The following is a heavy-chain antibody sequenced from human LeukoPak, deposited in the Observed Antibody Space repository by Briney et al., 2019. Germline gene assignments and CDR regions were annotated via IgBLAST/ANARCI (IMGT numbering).Heavy chain of an antibody. CDR2: IYATGST. Sequence: SETLSLTCTVSGGSISSYYWSWIRQPPGKGLEGIGYIYATGSTNYNPSLKSRVTISVDTSKNQFSLNLRSVTAADTAVYYCARHGSVRSPLGPWGQGTLVTVSS. D-gene: IGHD3-10*01. V-gene: IGHV4-4*09. J-gene: IGHJ5*02. CDR3: ARHGSVRSPLGP. CDR1: GGSISSYY.